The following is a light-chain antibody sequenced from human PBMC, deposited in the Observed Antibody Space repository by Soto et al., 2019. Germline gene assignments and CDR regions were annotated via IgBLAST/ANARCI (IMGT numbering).Light chain of an antibody. J-gene: IGKJ5*01. CDR3: QQYGNSPIT. V-gene: IGKV3-20*01. Sequence: EIVLTQSPGTLSLSPGERATLSCRASQSVTSSYLAWYQQKPGQPPRLLIYGASSRATGIPDRFSGSGSGTDFTLTISRLEAEDFAVYYCQQYGNSPITFGQGTRLEIK. CDR2: GAS. CDR1: QSVTSSY.